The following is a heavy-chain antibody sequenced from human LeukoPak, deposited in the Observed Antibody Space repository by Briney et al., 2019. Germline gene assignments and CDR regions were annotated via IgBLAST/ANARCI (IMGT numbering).Heavy chain of an antibody. D-gene: IGHD5-18*01. Sequence: GESLRLSCAASGFTFSSYWMSWVRQAPGKGLEWVASIKQDGSEKYYVDSVKGRFTISRDNAKNSLYLQMNSLRAEDTAVYYCARVGGRYSPIGYWGQGTLVTVSS. CDR3: ARVGGRYSPIGY. CDR1: GFTFSSYW. V-gene: IGHV3-7*01. J-gene: IGHJ4*02. CDR2: IKQDGSEK.